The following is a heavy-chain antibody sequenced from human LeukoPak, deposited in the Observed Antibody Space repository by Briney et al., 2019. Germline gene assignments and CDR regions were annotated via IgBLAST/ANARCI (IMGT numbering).Heavy chain of an antibody. Sequence: SETLTLTCTVSGGSISSYYWSWIRQPPGKGLEWIGYIYYSGSTNYNPSLKSRVTISVDTSKNQFSLKLSSVTAADTAVYYCARRYYGSGNYYGENDYFDYWGQGTLVTVSS. J-gene: IGHJ4*02. CDR1: GGSISSYY. V-gene: IGHV4-59*08. D-gene: IGHD3-10*01. CDR2: IYYSGST. CDR3: ARRYYGSGNYYGENDYFDY.